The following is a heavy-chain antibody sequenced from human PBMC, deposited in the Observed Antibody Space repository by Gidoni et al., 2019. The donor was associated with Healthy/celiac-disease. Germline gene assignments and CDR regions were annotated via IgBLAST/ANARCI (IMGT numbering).Heavy chain of an antibody. D-gene: IGHD3-10*01. CDR1: GGSFSGYY. V-gene: IGHV4-34*01. J-gene: IGHJ6*02. CDR2: INHSGST. Sequence: QVQLQQWGAGLLKPSETLSLTCAVYGGSFSGYYWSWIRQPPGKGLEWIGEINHSGSTNYNPSLKSRVTISVDTSKNQFSLKLSSVTAADTAVYYCARGFGYYGSGSRGGAYGMDVWGQGTTVTVSS. CDR3: ARGFGYYGSGSRGGAYGMDV.